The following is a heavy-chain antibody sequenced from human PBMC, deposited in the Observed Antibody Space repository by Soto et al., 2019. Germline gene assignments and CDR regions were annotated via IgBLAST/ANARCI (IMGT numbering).Heavy chain of an antibody. D-gene: IGHD4-17*01. V-gene: IGHV4-39*01. CDR1: CGSFSSSSYY. CDR2: IYYSGST. CDR3: ARPTREGDYTPNVFDI. Sequence: SETLSLTCAVSCGSFSSSSYYWGWIRPPPGKGLEWIGSIYYSGSTYYNPSLKSRVTISVDTSKNQFSLKLSSVTAADTAVYYCARPTREGDYTPNVFDIWGQGTMVTVSS. J-gene: IGHJ3*02.